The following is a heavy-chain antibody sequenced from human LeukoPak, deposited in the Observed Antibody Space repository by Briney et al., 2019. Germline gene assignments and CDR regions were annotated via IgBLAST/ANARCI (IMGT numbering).Heavy chain of an antibody. Sequence: GGSLKLSCAASGFSLSGYYLSWVRQAPGKGLEWVSVIYGGGDTSYVDSVKGRFTISRDNSKNTVHLQMNSLRPEDTAVYYCARGFFNFDYWGQGILVTVSS. CDR3: ARGFFNFDY. J-gene: IGHJ4*02. CDR2: IYGGGDT. V-gene: IGHV3-66*02. CDR1: GFSLSGYY. D-gene: IGHD3-3*01.